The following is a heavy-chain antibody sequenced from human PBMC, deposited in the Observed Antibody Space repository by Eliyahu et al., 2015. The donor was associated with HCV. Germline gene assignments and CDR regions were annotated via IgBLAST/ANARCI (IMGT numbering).Heavy chain of an antibody. CDR3: ARFQGPPSDWYFDR. CDR1: GXIFPDYY. CDR2: ISSSGGTK. J-gene: IGHJ2*01. Sequence: QVHLEESGGDLVAPGGSLQLSCTASGXIFPDYYMAWLRQTPGTGLEWLXYISSSGGTKYYADSVKGRFTASRDNARNSVFLHMSSLRADDTAVYYCARFQGPPSDWYFDRWGRGTPVTISS. V-gene: IGHV3-11*01.